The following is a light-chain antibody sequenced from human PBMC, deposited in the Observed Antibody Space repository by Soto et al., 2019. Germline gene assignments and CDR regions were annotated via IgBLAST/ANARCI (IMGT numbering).Light chain of an antibody. J-gene: IGLJ1*01. Sequence: QSALTQPPSASGSPGQSVTISCTGTSSDVGAYKYVSWYQQHPGKAPKLIIYEVSERPSGVPDRFSGSKSGNTASLTVSGLLAEDEADYYCTSYAGTSIVFGTGTKVTVL. V-gene: IGLV2-8*01. CDR2: EVS. CDR1: SSDVGAYKY. CDR3: TSYAGTSIV.